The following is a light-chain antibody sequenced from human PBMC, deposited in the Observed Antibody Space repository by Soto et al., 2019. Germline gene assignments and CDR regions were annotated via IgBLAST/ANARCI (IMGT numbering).Light chain of an antibody. CDR3: NSYRTVSTYV. CDR2: DVS. V-gene: IGLV2-14*03. Sequence: QSALTQPASVSGSPGQSITLSCTGTSSDIGGYNFVSWYQHHPGKAPKLLIHDVSNRPSGVSSRFSGSKSGNTASLTISGLQAEDEADYYCNSYRTVSTYVFGTGTKLTVL. CDR1: SSDIGGYNF. J-gene: IGLJ1*01.